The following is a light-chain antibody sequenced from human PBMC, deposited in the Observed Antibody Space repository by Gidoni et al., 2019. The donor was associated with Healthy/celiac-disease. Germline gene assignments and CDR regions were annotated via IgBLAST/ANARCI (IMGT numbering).Light chain of an antibody. CDR3: QTWGTGRV. J-gene: IGLJ2*01. CDR2: LNSDGSH. Sequence: QLVLTQSPSASASLGASVKLTCTLSSGHSSYAIAWHQQQPEKGPRYLMKLNSDGSHSKGDGIPDRFSGSSSGAERYLTNSSLQSEDEADYYCQTWGTGRVFGGGTKLTVL. V-gene: IGLV4-69*01. CDR1: SGHSSYA.